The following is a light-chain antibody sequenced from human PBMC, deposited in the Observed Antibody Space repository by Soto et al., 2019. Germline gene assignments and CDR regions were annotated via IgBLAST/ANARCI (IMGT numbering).Light chain of an antibody. V-gene: IGLV2-8*01. CDR2: EVV. CDR1: KSDIGVYDF. J-gene: IGLJ1*01. Sequence: SLLTQPPSASGSPVQSVTISCTGTKSDIGVYDFVSWYQHHPGKAPRLIIYEVVQRPSGVPDRFSGSKSGNTASLTVSGLQAADEADYFCKSYAGSNTYVFGSGTKVTVL. CDR3: KSYAGSNTYV.